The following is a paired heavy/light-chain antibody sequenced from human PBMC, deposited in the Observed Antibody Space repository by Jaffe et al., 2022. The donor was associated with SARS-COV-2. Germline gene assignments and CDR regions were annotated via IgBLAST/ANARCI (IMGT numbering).Heavy chain of an antibody. CDR3: ARKETMVRGIAAFDI. V-gene: IGHV6-1*01. CDR1: GDSVSSNSAA. CDR2: TYYRSKWYN. J-gene: IGHJ3*02. D-gene: IGHD3-10*01. Sequence: QVQLQQSGPGLVKPSQTLSLTCAISGDSVSSNSAAWYWIRQSPSRGLEWLGRTYYRSKWYNDYAVSVNSRITINPDTSNNQFSLQLISVTPEDTAVYYCARKETMVRGIAAFDIWGQGTMVTVSS.
Light chain of an antibody. Sequence: DIQMTQSPSSLSASVGDRVTITCRASQSISSYLNWYQQKPGKAPKVLIYAASSLQSGVPSRFSGSGSGTDFTLTISSLQPEDFATYYCQQSYDTPRVTFGQGTRLEIK. V-gene: IGKV1-39*01. J-gene: IGKJ5*01. CDR3: QQSYDTPRVT. CDR1: QSISSY. CDR2: AAS.